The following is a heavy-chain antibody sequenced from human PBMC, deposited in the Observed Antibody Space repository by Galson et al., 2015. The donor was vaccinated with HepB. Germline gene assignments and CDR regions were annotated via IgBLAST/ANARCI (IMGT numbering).Heavy chain of an antibody. CDR1: GFTFSSSW. D-gene: IGHD4-17*01. V-gene: IGHV3-7*01. Sequence: SLRLSCAASGFTFSSSWMSWVRQAPGKGLEWVANIKQDGSEKYYVDSVKGRFTISRDNAKNSLSLQMNSLRAEDTAVYTCARVSESYDYGDYVTYYYYMDVWGKGTTVTVSS. CDR2: IKQDGSEK. J-gene: IGHJ6*03. CDR3: ARVSESYDYGDYVTYYYYMDV.